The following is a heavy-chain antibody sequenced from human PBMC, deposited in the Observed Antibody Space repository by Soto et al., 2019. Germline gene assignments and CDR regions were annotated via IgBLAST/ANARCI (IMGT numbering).Heavy chain of an antibody. CDR2: IGSSGSTI. Sequence: GGSLRLSCAASGFTFSDYYMSWIRQAPGKGLEWVSYIGSSGSTIYYADSVKGRFAISRDNAKNSLYLQMNSLRAEDTAVYYCARVPERRRVDYWGQGTLVTVSS. D-gene: IGHD1-1*01. V-gene: IGHV3-11*01. J-gene: IGHJ4*02. CDR3: ARVPERRRVDY. CDR1: GFTFSDYY.